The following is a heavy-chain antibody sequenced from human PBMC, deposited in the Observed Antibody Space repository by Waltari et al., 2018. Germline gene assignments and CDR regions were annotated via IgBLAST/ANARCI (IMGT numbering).Heavy chain of an antibody. CDR1: GFPFSPYT. J-gene: IGHJ6*02. CDR3: AKDEGARLAPTFGMDA. D-gene: IGHD6-6*01. V-gene: IGHV3-23*01. CDR2: MTASGLM. Sequence: EMQLLESGGALVQPGGSLRLSCPASGFPFSPYTMNWVRQDPGEGRGWCAVMTASGLMDYGESVKGRFTISRDNSKNTLYLQMYRLRVEDTARYYCAKDEGARLAPTFGMDAWGQGTTVIVSS.